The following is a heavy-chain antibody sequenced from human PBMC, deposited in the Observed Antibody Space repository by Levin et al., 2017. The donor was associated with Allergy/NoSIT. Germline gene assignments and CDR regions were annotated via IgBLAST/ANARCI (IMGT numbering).Heavy chain of an antibody. CDR3: AKDPVISADPYYFDY. V-gene: IGHV3-23*01. CDR2: ISASGGGT. CDR1: GFTFGTYA. J-gene: IGHJ4*02. Sequence: ETLSLTCAASGFTFGTYAMSWVRQAPGKGLEWVSSISASGGGTYYADSVKGRFTISRDSSKNTLYLQMNSLRAEDTAVYYCAKDPVISADPYYFDYWGQGTLVTVSS. D-gene: IGHD4-23*01.